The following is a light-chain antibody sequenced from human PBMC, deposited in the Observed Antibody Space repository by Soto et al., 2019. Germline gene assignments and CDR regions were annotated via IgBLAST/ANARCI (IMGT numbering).Light chain of an antibody. Sequence: DIQMTQSPSTLSASVGDRVTITCRASQSIRSWLAWYQQKPGKAPQLLIYDASSLKSGVPSRFSGSGSGTEFTLTISSLQPEYFATYYCQQYNTYSLWTFGQGTKVEIK. CDR1: QSIRSW. CDR2: DAS. CDR3: QQYNTYSLWT. J-gene: IGKJ1*01. V-gene: IGKV1-5*01.